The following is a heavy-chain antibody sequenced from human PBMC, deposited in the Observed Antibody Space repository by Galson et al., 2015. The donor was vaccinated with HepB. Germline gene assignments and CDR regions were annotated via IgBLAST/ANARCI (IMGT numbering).Heavy chain of an antibody. V-gene: IGHV4-31*03. CDR1: GGSISSGGYY. Sequence: TLSLTCTVSGGSISSGGYYWSWIRQHPGKGLEWIGYIYYTGSTYYSPSLKSRVTMSVDTSKDQFSLKLSPVTAADTAVYYCGRGVIAVAGTGPNWFDPWGQGTLVTVSS. D-gene: IGHD6-19*01. CDR3: GRGVIAVAGTGPNWFDP. CDR2: IYYTGST. J-gene: IGHJ5*02.